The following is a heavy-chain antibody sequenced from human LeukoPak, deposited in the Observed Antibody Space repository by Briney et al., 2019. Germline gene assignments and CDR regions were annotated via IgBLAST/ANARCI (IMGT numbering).Heavy chain of an antibody. D-gene: IGHD6-19*01. CDR3: ARVGQWLVGVQDFDY. Sequence: ASVKVSCKASGYTFTGYYMHWVRQAPGQGLEWMGWINPNSGGTNYAQKFQGRVTMTRDTSISTAYMELSRLRSDDTAVYYCARVGQWLVGVQDFDYWGQGTLVTVSS. CDR2: INPNSGGT. CDR1: GYTFTGYY. V-gene: IGHV1-2*02. J-gene: IGHJ4*02.